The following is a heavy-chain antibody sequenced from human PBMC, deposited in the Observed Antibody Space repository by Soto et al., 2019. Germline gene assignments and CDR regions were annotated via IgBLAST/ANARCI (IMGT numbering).Heavy chain of an antibody. CDR2: IIPIFGTA. V-gene: IGHV1-69*13. Sequence: GASVKVSSTASGGTFSISAISWLRQAPGQGLEWMGGIIPIFGTANYAQKFQGRVTITADESTSTAYMELSSLRSEDTAVYYCAIEYSSSPPYYPIGYWGQGTLVTVSS. D-gene: IGHD6-6*01. CDR1: GGTFSISA. J-gene: IGHJ4*02. CDR3: AIEYSSSPPYYPIGY.